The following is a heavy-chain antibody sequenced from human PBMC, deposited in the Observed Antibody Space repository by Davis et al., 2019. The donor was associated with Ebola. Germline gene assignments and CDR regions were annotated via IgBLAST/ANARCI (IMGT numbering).Heavy chain of an antibody. CDR3: ARGSGSYLGAWRIDAFDI. CDR2: ISGSGGST. CDR1: GFTFSSYA. Sequence: GESLKISCAASGFTFSSYAMTWVRQAPGKGLEWVSAISGSGGSTYYADSVRGRFTISRDNSKKTLYLQMNSLRAEDTAVYYCARGSGSYLGAWRIDAFDIWGQGTMVTVSS. J-gene: IGHJ3*02. V-gene: IGHV3-23*01. D-gene: IGHD1-26*01.